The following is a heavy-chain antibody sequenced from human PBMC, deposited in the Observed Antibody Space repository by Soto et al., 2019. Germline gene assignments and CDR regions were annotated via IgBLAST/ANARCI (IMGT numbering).Heavy chain of an antibody. Sequence: GGSLRLSCVASGFTFSNYGMHWVRQAPGKGLEWVAVISYNGSNKYYADSVKGRFTISRDNSKNTLYLQMTSLRTEDTALYYCAKLDEGGLQYAYYAMDVWGQGTTVTVSS. D-gene: IGHD2-15*01. CDR1: GFTFSNYG. J-gene: IGHJ6*02. V-gene: IGHV3-30*18. CDR2: ISYNGSNK. CDR3: AKLDEGGLQYAYYAMDV.